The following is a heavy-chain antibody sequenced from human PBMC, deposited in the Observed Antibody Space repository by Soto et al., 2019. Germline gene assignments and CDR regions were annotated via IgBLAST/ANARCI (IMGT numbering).Heavy chain of an antibody. V-gene: IGHV4-39*01. CDR1: GGSISSSSYY. CDR2: IYYSGST. J-gene: IGHJ2*01. D-gene: IGHD4-17*01. CDR3: VTNTVTYWYFDL. Sequence: PSETLSLTCTVSGGSISSSSYYWGWIRQPPGKGLEWIGSIYYSGSTYYNPSLKSRVAISVDTSKNQFSLKLSSVTAADTAVYYCVTNTVTYWYFDLWGRGTLVTVS.